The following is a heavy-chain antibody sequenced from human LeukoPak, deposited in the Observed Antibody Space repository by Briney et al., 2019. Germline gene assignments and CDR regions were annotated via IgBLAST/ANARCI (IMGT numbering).Heavy chain of an antibody. J-gene: IGHJ4*02. CDR3: TTANGTAAAFYFDY. CDR1: GFTFTNAW. V-gene: IGHV3-15*01. D-gene: IGHD6-13*01. CDR2: IKSNADGGTT. Sequence: KTGGSLRLSCANSGFTFTNAWMSWVRQAPGKGLEWVGLIKSNADGGTTDYAAPVKGRFTISRDDSKTTLYLQMNALKSEDTALYYCTTANGTAAAFYFDYWGQGTLVTVSS.